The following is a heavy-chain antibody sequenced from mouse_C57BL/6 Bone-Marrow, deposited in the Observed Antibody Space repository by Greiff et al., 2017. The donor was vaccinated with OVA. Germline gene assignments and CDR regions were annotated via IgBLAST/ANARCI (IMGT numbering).Heavy chain of an antibody. CDR3: AEGYFDV. CDR1: GFTFSSYA. J-gene: IGHJ1*03. CDR2: ISDGGSYT. Sequence: DVKLQESGGGLVKPGGSLKLSCAASGFTFSSYAMSWVRQTPEKRLEWVATISDGGSYTYYPDNVKGRFTISRDNAKNNLYLQMSHLKSEDTAMYYCAEGYFDVWGTGTTVTVSS. V-gene: IGHV5-4*03.